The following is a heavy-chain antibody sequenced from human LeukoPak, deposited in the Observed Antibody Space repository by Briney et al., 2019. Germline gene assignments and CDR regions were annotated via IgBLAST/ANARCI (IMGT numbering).Heavy chain of an antibody. V-gene: IGHV4-39*01. CDR1: GGSIGSSSYY. D-gene: IGHD6-13*01. CDR2: IYYSGST. Sequence: PSETLSLTCTVSGGSIGSSSYYWGWIRQPPGKGLEWIGSIYYSGSTYYNPSLKSRVTISVDTSKNQFSLKLSSVTAADTAVYYCARQAAGKGDFDYWGQGTLVTVSS. J-gene: IGHJ4*02. CDR3: ARQAAGKGDFDY.